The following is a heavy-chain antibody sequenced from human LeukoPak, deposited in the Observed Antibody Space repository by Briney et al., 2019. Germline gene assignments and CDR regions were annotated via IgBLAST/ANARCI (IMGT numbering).Heavy chain of an antibody. CDR1: GFTFDDYA. V-gene: IGHV3-9*03. J-gene: IGHJ4*02. CDR3: AKRQNRISVDGTLDY. Sequence: QPGRSLRLSCAASGFTFDDYAMHWVRQAPGKCLEWVSGISWNSGGIGYADSVKGRFTISRDNAKNSLYLQMNSLRAEDMALYYCAKRQNRISVDGTLDYWGQRTLVTVSS. CDR2: ISWNSGGI. D-gene: IGHD6-19*01.